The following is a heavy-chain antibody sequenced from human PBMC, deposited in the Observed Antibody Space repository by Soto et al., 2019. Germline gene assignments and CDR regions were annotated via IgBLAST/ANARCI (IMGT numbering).Heavy chain of an antibody. J-gene: IGHJ4*02. D-gene: IGHD3-22*01. CDR1: GDSISTFY. Sequence: SETLSLTCTVSGDSISTFYWGWMRQSPGKELEWIGYVYYTGSANYNPSLKSRVTISVDRSKNQFSLKLTSANAADTAVYYCARGRTVRNYADDSSDYFYFFDYWGQGTQVTVSS. CDR3: ARGRTVRNYADDSSDYFYFFDY. V-gene: IGHV4-59*01. CDR2: VYYTGSA.